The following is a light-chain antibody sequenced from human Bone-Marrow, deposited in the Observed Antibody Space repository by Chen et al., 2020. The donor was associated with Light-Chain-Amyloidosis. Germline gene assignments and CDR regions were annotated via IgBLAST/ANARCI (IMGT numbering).Light chain of an antibody. CDR1: SGSIATNY. CDR2: EDD. V-gene: IGLV6-57*01. CDR3: QSYQGSSQGV. J-gene: IGLJ3*02. Sequence: NFMLTQPHSVSESPGKTVIISCTRSSGSIATNYVQWYQQRPGSSPTTVIYEDDQRPSGVPGRFSGSTDRCSSSASLTVSGLKAEDEADYYCQSYQGSSQGVFGGGTQLTVL.